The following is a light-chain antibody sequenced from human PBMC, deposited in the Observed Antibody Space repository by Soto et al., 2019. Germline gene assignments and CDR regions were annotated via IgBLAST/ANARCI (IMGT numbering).Light chain of an antibody. CDR1: RSNIGAGFD. V-gene: IGLV1-40*01. Sequence: QSLLTQPPSVSGAPGQRVPVSCTGSRSNIGAGFDVNWYQQLPGTAPKLLIYGNNNRPAGVPDRFSGSKSGTSASLSISGLQAEDEAEYYSQSDDSSLRVFGTGTKLTVL. CDR2: GNN. CDR3: QSDDSSLRV. J-gene: IGLJ1*01.